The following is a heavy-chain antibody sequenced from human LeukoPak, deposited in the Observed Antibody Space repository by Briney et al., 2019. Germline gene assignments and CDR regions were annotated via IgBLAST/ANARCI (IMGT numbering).Heavy chain of an antibody. V-gene: IGHV4-39*01. Sequence: SETLSLTCTVSGGSITTSSYYWGWIRPRPGKGLEWVGIIYYSGRTYYNPSLKGRVTISVDTSKNQFSLKLSSVTAADTAVYYCARAFRARYFDLWGRGTLVTVSS. D-gene: IGHD2/OR15-2a*01. J-gene: IGHJ2*01. CDR3: ARAFRARYFDL. CDR2: IYYSGRT. CDR1: GGSITTSSYY.